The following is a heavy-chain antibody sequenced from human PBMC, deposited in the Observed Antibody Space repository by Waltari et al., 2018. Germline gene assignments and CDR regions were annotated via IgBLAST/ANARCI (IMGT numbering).Heavy chain of an antibody. Sequence: QMQLEQSGPEVKKPGTSVKVSCKVSGFTFSRSAMQWVRQARGQRLEWIGWIVFGSGNTNYAQKCQERVTITRDMSTNTAYMELSSLRSDDTAVYYCAARPHNTWGAFDIWGQGTMVTVSS. J-gene: IGHJ3*02. D-gene: IGHD3-16*01. CDR3: AARPHNTWGAFDI. CDR2: IVFGSGNT. V-gene: IGHV1-58*02. CDR1: GFTFSRSA.